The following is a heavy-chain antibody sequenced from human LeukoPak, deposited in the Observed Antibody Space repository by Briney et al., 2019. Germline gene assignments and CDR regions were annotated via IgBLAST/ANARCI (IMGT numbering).Heavy chain of an antibody. CDR3: ARGHRRRYALNYYFDY. V-gene: IGHV4-34*01. Sequence: PSETLSLTCAVYGGSFSGYYWSWIRQPPGKGLEWIGEINHSGSTNYNPSLKSRVTISVDTSKNQFSLKLSSVTAADTAVYYCARGHRRRYALNYYFDYWGQGTLVTVSS. J-gene: IGHJ4*02. CDR2: INHSGST. CDR1: GGSFSGYY. D-gene: IGHD2-2*01.